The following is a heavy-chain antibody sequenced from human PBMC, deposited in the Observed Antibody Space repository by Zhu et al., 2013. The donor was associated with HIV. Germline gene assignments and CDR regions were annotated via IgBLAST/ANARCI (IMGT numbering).Heavy chain of an antibody. CDR2: IIPIFGTP. V-gene: IGHV1-69*01. CDR1: GGTFSSYA. Sequence: QVKLVQSGAEVKKPGSSMKVSCMASGGTFSSYAINWVRQAPGQGLEWVGEIIPIFGTPNYAQKFQGRVTITADESTSTAYMELSSLRSEDTAVYYCARDRSTGAHYYYMDVWAKGTTVTVSS. J-gene: IGHJ6*03. D-gene: IGHD2-2*01. CDR3: ARDRSTGAHYYYMDV.